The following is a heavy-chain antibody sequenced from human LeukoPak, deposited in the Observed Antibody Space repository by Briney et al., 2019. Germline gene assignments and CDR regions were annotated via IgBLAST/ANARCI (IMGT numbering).Heavy chain of an antibody. V-gene: IGHV1-69*04. Sequence: APVKVSCKASGGTFSSYTISWVRQAPGQGLEWMGRIIPILGIANYAQKFQGRVTITADKSTSTAYMELSSLRSEDTAVYYCARDPGSSFPYFDYWGQGTLVTVSS. J-gene: IGHJ4*02. CDR1: GGTFSSYT. D-gene: IGHD6-13*01. CDR3: ARDPGSSFPYFDY. CDR2: IIPILGIA.